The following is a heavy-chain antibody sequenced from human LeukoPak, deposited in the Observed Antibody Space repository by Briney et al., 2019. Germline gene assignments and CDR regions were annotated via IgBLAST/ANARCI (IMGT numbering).Heavy chain of an antibody. CDR1: GFTFSDYH. D-gene: IGHD6-19*01. J-gene: IGHJ6*02. Sequence: GGSLRLSCAASGFTFSDYHMSWIRQAPGKGLEWVSYISSSGSTIYYADSVKGRFTISRDNAKNSLYLQMNSLRAEDTAVYYCASSSGWYGRGYYYGMDVWSQGATVTVSS. V-gene: IGHV3-11*01. CDR3: ASSSGWYGRGYYYGMDV. CDR2: ISSSGSTI.